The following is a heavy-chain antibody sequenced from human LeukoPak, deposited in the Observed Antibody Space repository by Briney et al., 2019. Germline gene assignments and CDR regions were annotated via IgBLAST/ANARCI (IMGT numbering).Heavy chain of an antibody. Sequence: GGSLRLLCARSGFTFSNFAMNCLREPPGKGLEWISDLSTSGHRTYSAASVKGRFNISRDNSKNTLYLQMTGLRAGDTAVYCCAKDLGVVAVPSVISDPWGQGTLVTVSS. V-gene: IGHV3-23*01. CDR2: LSTSGHRT. CDR3: AKDLGVVAVPSVISDP. D-gene: IGHD2-2*01. J-gene: IGHJ5*02. CDR1: GFTFSNFA.